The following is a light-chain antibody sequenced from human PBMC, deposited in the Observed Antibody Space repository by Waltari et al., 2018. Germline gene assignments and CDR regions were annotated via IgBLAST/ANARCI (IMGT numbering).Light chain of an antibody. Sequence: YVVSQPPSVSVAPGQTARTTCGGNNFESKSVHWYQQKPGQAPVLVVSDDSDRPSGIPERFSGSKSGNTATLTISRVEAGDEADYYCQVWDSSSDHHVFGGGTRLTVL. CDR3: QVWDSSSDHHV. V-gene: IGLV3-21*02. CDR2: DDS. CDR1: NFESKS. J-gene: IGLJ3*02.